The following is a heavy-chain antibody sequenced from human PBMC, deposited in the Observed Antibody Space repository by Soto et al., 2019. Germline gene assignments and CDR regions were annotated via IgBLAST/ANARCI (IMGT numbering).Heavy chain of an antibody. Sequence: QLQLQASGPGLVKPSATLSLNCTVSGGSISSSSYYWGWIRQPPGKGLEWIGSIYYSGSTYYNPSLKSRVTLSVDTSKNQFSLKLSSVTAADTAVYYCARRLFYDSSGFEGGGMDVWGQGTTVTVSS. J-gene: IGHJ6*02. D-gene: IGHD3-22*01. V-gene: IGHV4-39*01. CDR3: ARRLFYDSSGFEGGGMDV. CDR1: GGSISSSSYY. CDR2: IYYSGST.